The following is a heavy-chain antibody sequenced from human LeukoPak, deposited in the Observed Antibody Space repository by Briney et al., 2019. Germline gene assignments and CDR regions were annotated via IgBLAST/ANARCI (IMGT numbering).Heavy chain of an antibody. CDR3: ARAIGTSQFYFYYGMDV. CDR2: IYAGDSDT. V-gene: IGHV5-51*01. J-gene: IGHJ6*02. CDR1: GYSFTSYW. D-gene: IGHD2-2*01. Sequence: GESLKISCKGSGYSFTSYWIGWVRQMPGKGLEWMGIIYAGDSDTRYSPSFQGQVTISVDKSISTAYLQWSSLQASNTAMYYCARAIGTSQFYFYYGMDVWGQGTTVTVSS.